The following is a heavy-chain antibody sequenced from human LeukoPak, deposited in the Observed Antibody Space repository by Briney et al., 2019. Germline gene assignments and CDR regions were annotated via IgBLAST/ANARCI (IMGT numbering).Heavy chain of an antibody. CDR3: ARGGSTVTTDFDY. J-gene: IGHJ4*02. D-gene: IGHD4-17*01. V-gene: IGHV3-48*03. Sequence: GGSLSLSCAASGFTFSSYEMNWVRQAPGKGLEWVSYISSSGSTIYYADSVKGRFTISRDNAKNSLYLQMNTLRAEDTAVYYCARGGSTVTTDFDYWGQGTLVTVSS. CDR1: GFTFSSYE. CDR2: ISSSGSTI.